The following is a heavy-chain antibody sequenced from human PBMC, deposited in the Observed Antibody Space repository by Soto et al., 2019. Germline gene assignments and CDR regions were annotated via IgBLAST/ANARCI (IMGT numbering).Heavy chain of an antibody. D-gene: IGHD5-12*01. Sequence: QVQLVESGGGVIQPGRSLRLSCAASGFYLSSSGMHWVRQAPGKGLEWVAVIYYDESDKVYSDSVRGRFTVSIDDSKNTLYLQMTSLRAEDTAMYFCARSRDGYNHGLNSWGQGTLVTVSS. CDR3: ARSRDGYNHGLNS. CDR1: GFYLSSSG. J-gene: IGHJ4*02. CDR2: IYYDESDK. V-gene: IGHV3-33*01.